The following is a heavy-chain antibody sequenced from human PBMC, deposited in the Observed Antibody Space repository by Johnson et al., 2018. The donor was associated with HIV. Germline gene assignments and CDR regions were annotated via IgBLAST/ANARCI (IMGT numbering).Heavy chain of an antibody. Sequence: QVQLVESGGGLVQPGGSLRLSCTASGFPVTSNFMTWVRPAPGKGLEWVAVISHDGSHKYYADSVKGRFTISRDNSKNTLYLQMNSLRAEDTAVYYCAKRNYGSGGNAFDIWGQGTMVTGSS. J-gene: IGHJ3*02. D-gene: IGHD3-10*01. CDR3: AKRNYGSGGNAFDI. CDR2: ISHDGSHK. V-gene: IGHV3-30*18. CDR1: GFPVTSNF.